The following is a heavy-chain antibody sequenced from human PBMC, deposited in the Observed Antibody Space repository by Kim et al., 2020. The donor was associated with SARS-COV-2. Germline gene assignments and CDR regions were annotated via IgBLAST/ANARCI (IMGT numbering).Heavy chain of an antibody. D-gene: IGHD3-9*01. CDR3: ARGSYDTYPPYYDILTGPGAYFQH. CDR1: GFTFSDYY. J-gene: IGHJ1*01. V-gene: IGHV3-11*01. Sequence: GGSLRLSCAASGFTFSDYYMSWIRQAPGKGLEWVSYISSSGSTIYYADSVKGRFTISRDNAKNSLYLQMNSLRAEDTAVYYCARGSYDTYPPYYDILTGPGAYFQHWGQGTLVTVSS. CDR2: ISSSGSTI.